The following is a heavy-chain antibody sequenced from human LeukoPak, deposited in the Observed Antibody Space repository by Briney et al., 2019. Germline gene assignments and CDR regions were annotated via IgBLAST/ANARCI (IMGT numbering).Heavy chain of an antibody. J-gene: IGHJ4*02. CDR3: ARGDSSGYGYYYFDY. CDR1: GFTFSCYG. Sequence: GGSPILYCAAPGFTFSCYGMHWVRQAPGKGPGWESVIWYDGSNKYYADSVKGRFTISRDNSKNTLYLQMNSLRAEDTAVYYCARGDSSGYGYYYFDYWGQGTLVTVSS. CDR2: IWYDGSNK. V-gene: IGHV3-33*01. D-gene: IGHD3-22*01.